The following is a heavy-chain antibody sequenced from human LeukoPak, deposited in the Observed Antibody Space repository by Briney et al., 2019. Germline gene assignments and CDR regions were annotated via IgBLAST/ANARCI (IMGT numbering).Heavy chain of an antibody. Sequence: NPSETLSLTCTVSGGSISSSSYYWGWIRQPPGKGLEWIGSIYYSGSTYYNPSLKSRVTISVDTSKNQFSLKLSSVTAADTAVYYCARLSSGSTDTPYYWGQGTLVTVSS. V-gene: IGHV4-39*01. CDR2: IYYSGST. J-gene: IGHJ4*02. CDR1: GGSISSSSYY. CDR3: ARLSSGSTDTPYY. D-gene: IGHD6-19*01.